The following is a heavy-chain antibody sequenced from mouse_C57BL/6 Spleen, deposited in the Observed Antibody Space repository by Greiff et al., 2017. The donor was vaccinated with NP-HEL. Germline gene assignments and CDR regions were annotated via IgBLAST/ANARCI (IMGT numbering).Heavy chain of an antibody. CDR1: GYTFTSYW. V-gene: IGHV1-61*01. CDR2: IYPSDSET. D-gene: IGHD1-1*01. Sequence: VQLQQPGAELVRPGSSVKLSCKASGYTFTSYWMDWVKQRPGQGLEWIGNIYPSDSETHYNQKFKDKATMTVDKSSRTAYMQLSSLTSEDSAVYYCAGVGGSSPLYYAMDYWGQGTSVTVSS. CDR3: AGVGGSSPLYYAMDY. J-gene: IGHJ4*01.